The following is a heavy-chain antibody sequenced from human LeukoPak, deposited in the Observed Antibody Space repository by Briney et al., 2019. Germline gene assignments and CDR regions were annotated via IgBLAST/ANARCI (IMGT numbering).Heavy chain of an antibody. V-gene: IGHV1-69*04. CDR3: ARDSPTSGSYHRYYFDY. Sequence: GASVTVSCKASGGTFSSYAISWVRQAPGQGLEWMGRIIPILGIANYAQKFQGRVTITADKSTSTAYMELSSLTSEDTAVYYCARDSPTSGSYHRYYFDYWGQGTLVTVSS. CDR2: IIPILGIA. CDR1: GGTFSSYA. D-gene: IGHD1-26*01. J-gene: IGHJ4*02.